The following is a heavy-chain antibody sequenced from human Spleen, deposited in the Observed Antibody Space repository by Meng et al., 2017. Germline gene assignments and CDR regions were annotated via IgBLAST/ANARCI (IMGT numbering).Heavy chain of an antibody. Sequence: GSLRLSCAVYGGSFSGYYWSWIRQPPGKGLEWIGEINHSGSTNYNPSLKSRVTISVDTSKNQFSLKVSSVTAADTAVYYCARMVADYDSSDYSAYGMDVWGQGTTVTVSS. CDR1: GGSFSGYY. CDR2: INHSGST. D-gene: IGHD3-22*01. J-gene: IGHJ6*02. V-gene: IGHV4-34*01. CDR3: ARMVADYDSSDYSAYGMDV.